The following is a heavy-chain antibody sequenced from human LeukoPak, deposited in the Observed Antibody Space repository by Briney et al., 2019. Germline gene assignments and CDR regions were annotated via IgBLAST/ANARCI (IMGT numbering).Heavy chain of an antibody. CDR3: ARDVSSTSSWWFDP. J-gene: IGHJ5*02. D-gene: IGHD2-2*01. Sequence: ASVKVSCKASGYTFTSHYMHWVRQAPEQGLEWMGIINPSGDSTTYAQKFQGRVTMTRDMSTRTDYMGLSSLRYEDTAVYYCARDVSSTSSWWFDPWGQGTLVTVSS. CDR2: INPSGDST. CDR1: GYTFTSHY. V-gene: IGHV1-46*01.